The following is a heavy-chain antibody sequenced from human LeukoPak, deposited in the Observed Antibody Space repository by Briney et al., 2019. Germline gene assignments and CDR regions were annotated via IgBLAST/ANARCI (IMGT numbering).Heavy chain of an antibody. D-gene: IGHD2-2*01. CDR3: ARDVGSCYGFGCWFDP. CDR1: GGSISSTSYY. J-gene: IGHJ5*02. CDR2: IYISGST. V-gene: IGHV4-61*02. Sequence: PSETLSLTCTVSGGSISSTSYYWPWLRQPAGTGLEWIGRIYISGSTNYNPSLKSRVTISVDTSKNQFSLRLSSVTAADPAVYYCARDVGSCYGFGCWFDPWGQGTLVTVSS.